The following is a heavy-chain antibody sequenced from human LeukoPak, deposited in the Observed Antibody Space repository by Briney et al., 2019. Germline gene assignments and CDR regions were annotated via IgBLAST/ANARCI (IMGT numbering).Heavy chain of an antibody. J-gene: IGHJ6*02. CDR2: IYTSGST. CDR3: AREDIVVVPAKKVASYGMDV. D-gene: IGHD2-2*01. Sequence: PSGTLSLTCTVSGGSISSYYWSWIRQPARKGLEWIGRIYTSGSTNYNPSLKSRVTMSVDTSKNQFSLKLSSVTAADTAVYYCAREDIVVVPAKKVASYGMDVWGQGTTVTVSS. V-gene: IGHV4-4*07. CDR1: GGSISSYY.